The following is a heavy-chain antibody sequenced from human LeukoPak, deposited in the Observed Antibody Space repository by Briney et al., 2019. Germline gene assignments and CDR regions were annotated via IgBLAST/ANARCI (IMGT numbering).Heavy chain of an antibody. J-gene: IGHJ3*02. D-gene: IGHD3-9*01. V-gene: IGHV1-46*01. CDR2: INPSGGST. CDR3: ARAHTVYDILTGPRTDAFDI. Sequence: ASVKISCKACGYTFASYYMHWVRQVPGQGLEWMGIINPSGGSTSYAQKFQGRVTMTRDTSTSTVYMELSSLRSEDTAVYYCARAHTVYDILTGPRTDAFDIWGQGTMVTVSS. CDR1: GYTFASYY.